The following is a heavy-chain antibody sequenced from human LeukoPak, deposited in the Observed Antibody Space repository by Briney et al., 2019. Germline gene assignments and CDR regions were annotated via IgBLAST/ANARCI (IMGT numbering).Heavy chain of an antibody. D-gene: IGHD1-26*01. CDR2: ISGSGDDT. V-gene: IGHV3-23*01. J-gene: IGHJ4*02. CDR1: GFPFSIYA. Sequence: PGGSLRLSCAASGFPFSIYAMSWVRQAPGKGLDWVSTISGSGDDTLYADSVKGRFTISRDNSKNTLYLQLSSLRAEDTAVYYCAIQNRGRYFPYDYWGQGTLVTVSS. CDR3: AIQNRGRYFPYDY.